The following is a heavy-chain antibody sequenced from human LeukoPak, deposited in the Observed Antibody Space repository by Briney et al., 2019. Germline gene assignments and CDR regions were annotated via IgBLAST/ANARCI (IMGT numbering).Heavy chain of an antibody. V-gene: IGHV1-69*04. CDR2: IIPILGIA. Sequence: ASVKVSCKASGGTFSSYAIGWVRQAPGQGLEWMGRIIPILGIANYAQKFQGRVTITADKSTSTAYMELSSLRSEDTAVYYCARDADKVGATLLFDPWGQGTLVTVSS. CDR1: GGTFSSYA. CDR3: ARDADKVGATLLFDP. D-gene: IGHD1-26*01. J-gene: IGHJ5*02.